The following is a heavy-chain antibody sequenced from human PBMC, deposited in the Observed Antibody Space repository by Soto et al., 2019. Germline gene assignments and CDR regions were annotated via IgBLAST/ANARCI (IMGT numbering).Heavy chain of an antibody. CDR1: GFTFSDYY. J-gene: IGHJ5*02. Sequence: GGSLRLSCAASGFTFSDYYMSWIRQAPGKGLEWVSYISSSGSTIYYADSVKGRFTISRDNAKNSLYLQMNSLRAEDTAVYYCAGAAVNSNWFDPWGQGTLVTVAS. D-gene: IGHD3-10*01. V-gene: IGHV3-11*01. CDR2: ISSSGSTI. CDR3: AGAAVNSNWFDP.